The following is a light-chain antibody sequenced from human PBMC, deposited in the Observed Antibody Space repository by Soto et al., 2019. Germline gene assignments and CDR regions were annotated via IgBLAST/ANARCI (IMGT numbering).Light chain of an antibody. V-gene: IGKV3-20*01. CDR3: QQYGSSPIT. CDR2: GAS. J-gene: IGKJ3*01. CDR1: QSVSSSY. Sequence: EILLRQSPGTLSLSPGERATLSCRASQSVSSSYLAWYQQKPGQAPRLLIHGASSRATGIPDRFSGSGSGTDFTLTISRLEPEDFAVYYCQQYGSSPITFGPGTKVD.